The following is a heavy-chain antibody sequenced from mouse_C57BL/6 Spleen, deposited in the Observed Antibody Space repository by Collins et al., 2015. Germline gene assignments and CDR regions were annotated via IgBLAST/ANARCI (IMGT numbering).Heavy chain of an antibody. D-gene: IGHD1-1*01. J-gene: IGHJ4*01. Sequence: QVQLKQSGPGLVQPSQSLSITCTASGFSLTSYGVHWVRQSPGKGLEWLGVIWRGGSTDYNAAFMSRLSIIKDNSKSQVFFKMNSLQADDTAIYYCAKEDYYGSSYYYAMDYWGQGTSVTVSS. CDR3: AKEDYYGSSYYYAMDY. CDR1: GFSLTSYG. CDR2: IWRGGST. V-gene: IGHV2-5*01.